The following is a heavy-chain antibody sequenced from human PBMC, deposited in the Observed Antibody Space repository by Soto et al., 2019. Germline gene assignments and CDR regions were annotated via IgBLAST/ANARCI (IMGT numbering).Heavy chain of an antibody. CDR3: ARASTTVTTLDY. Sequence: SETLSLTCAVPGGSISSGGYSWSWIRQPPGKGLEWIGYIYHSGSTYYNPSLKSRVTISVDRSKNQFSLKLSSVTAADTAVYYCARASTTVTTLDYWGQGNLVTVSS. CDR1: GGSISSGGYS. V-gene: IGHV4-30-2*01. D-gene: IGHD4-17*01. J-gene: IGHJ4*02. CDR2: IYHSGST.